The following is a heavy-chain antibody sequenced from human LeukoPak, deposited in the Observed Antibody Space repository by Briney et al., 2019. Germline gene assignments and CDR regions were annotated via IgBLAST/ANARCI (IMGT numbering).Heavy chain of an antibody. V-gene: IGHV4-34*01. J-gene: IGHJ4*02. CDR2: INHSGST. CDR1: GGSFGGYY. CDR3: ARGVIVPFDY. Sequence: SETLSLTCAVYGGSFGGYYWSWIRQPPGKGLEWIGEINHSGSTNYNPSLKSRVTISVDTSKNQFSLKLSSVTAADTAVYYCARGVIVPFDYWGQGTLVTVSS. D-gene: IGHD3-22*01.